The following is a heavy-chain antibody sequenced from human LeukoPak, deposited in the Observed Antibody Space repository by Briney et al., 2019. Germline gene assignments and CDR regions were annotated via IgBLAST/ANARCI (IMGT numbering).Heavy chain of an antibody. D-gene: IGHD6-19*01. J-gene: IGHJ4*02. V-gene: IGHV4-4*07. Sequence: SETLSLTCTVSGGSISSYYWSWIRQPAGKGLEWIGRIYTSGSTNYNPSLKSRVTMSVDTSKNQFSLKLTSVTAADTAVYYCARHGYSSGWYRGTSTKKSRPLDYWGQGTLVTVSS. CDR2: IYTSGST. CDR1: GGSISSYY. CDR3: ARHGYSSGWYRGTSTKKSRPLDY.